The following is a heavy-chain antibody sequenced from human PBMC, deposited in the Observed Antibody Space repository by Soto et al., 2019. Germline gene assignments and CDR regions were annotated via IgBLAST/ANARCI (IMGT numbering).Heavy chain of an antibody. D-gene: IGHD1-7*01. CDR3: ARGLNSSYFDY. CDR2: INAGNGNT. J-gene: IGHJ4*02. Sequence: GASVKVSCKASGYTFTGYAMHWVRQAPGQRLEWMGWINAGNGNTKYSQKFQGRVTITRDASASTAYMELSSLRSEDTAVYYCARGLNSSYFDYWGQGTLVTVSS. CDR1: GYTFTGYA. V-gene: IGHV1-3*01.